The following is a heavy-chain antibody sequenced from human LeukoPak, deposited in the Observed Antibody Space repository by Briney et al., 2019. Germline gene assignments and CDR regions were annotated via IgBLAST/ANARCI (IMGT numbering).Heavy chain of an antibody. CDR2: IYHSGGT. D-gene: IGHD6-13*01. J-gene: IGHJ4*02. CDR3: AIEQQLARGHY. CDR1: GYSISSGYY. V-gene: IGHV4-38-2*02. Sequence: SETLSLTCTVSGYSISSGYYWGWIRQPPGKGLEWIGSIYHSGGTYYNPSLKSRVTISVDTSKNQFSLKLSSVTAADTAVYYCAIEQQLARGHYWGQGTLVTVSS.